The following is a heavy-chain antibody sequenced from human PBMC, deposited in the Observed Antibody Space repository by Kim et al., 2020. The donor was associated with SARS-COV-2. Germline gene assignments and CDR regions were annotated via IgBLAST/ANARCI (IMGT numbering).Heavy chain of an antibody. D-gene: IGHD4-4*01. J-gene: IGHJ6*02. Sequence: GGSLRLSCAASGFTFSSYGMHWVRQAPGKGLEWVAVIWYDGSNKYYADSVKGRFTISRDNSKNTLYLQMNSLRAEDTAVYYCARGHPYSNYGMDVWGQGTTVTVSS. CDR2: IWYDGSNK. CDR1: GFTFSSYG. V-gene: IGHV3-33*01. CDR3: ARGHPYSNYGMDV.